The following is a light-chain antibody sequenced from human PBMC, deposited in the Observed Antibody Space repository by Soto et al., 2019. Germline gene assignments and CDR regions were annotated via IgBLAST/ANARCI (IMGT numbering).Light chain of an antibody. CDR3: RSYAGSXTFV. J-gene: IGLJ1*01. Sequence: QSFLTQPRSVSGSPVQSVTISCTGTSSDVGGYSYFSWYQHHPGKAPKVMIYDVSKRPSGVPDRFSGSKSVDTASLTISGLQAEDEADYYCRSYAGSXTFVLGSGTKAXV. CDR2: DVS. CDR1: SSDVGGYSY. V-gene: IGLV2-11*01.